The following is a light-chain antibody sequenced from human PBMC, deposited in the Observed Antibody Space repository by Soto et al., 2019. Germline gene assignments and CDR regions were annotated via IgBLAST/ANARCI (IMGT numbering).Light chain of an antibody. CDR1: QSVSSSY. V-gene: IGKV3-20*01. CDR2: GTS. Sequence: EIVVTQSPGTLSLSPGERATLSCRASQSVSSSYLAWYQQKPGQAPRLLIYGTSSRATAIPDRFSGSGSGTDFTLTISSLEPEDFAVYYCHQYGSSSWTFGQGTKVEIK. J-gene: IGKJ1*01. CDR3: HQYGSSSWT.